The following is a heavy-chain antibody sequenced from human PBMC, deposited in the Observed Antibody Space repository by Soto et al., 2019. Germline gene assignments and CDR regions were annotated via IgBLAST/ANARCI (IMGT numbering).Heavy chain of an antibody. J-gene: IGHJ4*02. CDR2: IVVGSGNT. CDR1: GFTFTSSA. CDR3: AALNDYGDYVGLFDY. D-gene: IGHD4-17*01. V-gene: IGHV1-58*01. Sequence: QMQLVQSGPEVKKPGTSVKVSCKASGFTFTSSAVQWVRQARGQRLEWIGWIVVGSGNTNYAQKFQERVTITRDMSTDTAYMELRSLRSEDTAVYYCAALNDYGDYVGLFDYWGQGTLVTVSS.